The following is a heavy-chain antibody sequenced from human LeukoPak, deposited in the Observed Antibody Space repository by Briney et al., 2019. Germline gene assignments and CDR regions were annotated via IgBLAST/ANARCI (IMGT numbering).Heavy chain of an antibody. CDR3: ARDNYCSSTSCYNFDY. Sequence: GGSLRLSCAASGFTLRSYGMHWVRQAPGKGLEWVADIWYDGSNKYYADSVKGRFTISRDNSKNTLYLQMNSLRAEDTAVYYCARDNYCSSTSCYNFDYWGQGTLVTVSS. D-gene: IGHD2-2*02. CDR1: GFTLRSYG. V-gene: IGHV3-33*01. CDR2: IWYDGSNK. J-gene: IGHJ4*02.